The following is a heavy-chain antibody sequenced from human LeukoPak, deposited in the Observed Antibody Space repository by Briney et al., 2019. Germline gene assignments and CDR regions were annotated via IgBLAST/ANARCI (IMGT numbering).Heavy chain of an antibody. D-gene: IGHD1-26*01. CDR3: ARDLVGEKYFDY. V-gene: IGHV3-23*01. CDR1: GFTFSSYG. J-gene: IGHJ4*02. Sequence: PGGSLRLSCAASGFTFSSYGMSWVRQAPGKGLEWVSAISGSGGSTYYADSVKGRFAISRDNSENTLYLQMNSLRAEDTAVYYCARDLVGEKYFDYWGQGTPVTVSS. CDR2: ISGSGGST.